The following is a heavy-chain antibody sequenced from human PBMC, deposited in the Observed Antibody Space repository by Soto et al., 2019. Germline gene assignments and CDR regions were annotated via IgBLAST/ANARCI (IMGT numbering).Heavy chain of an antibody. D-gene: IGHD5-12*01. Sequence: QTTLKESGPTLVKPTQTLTLTCTFSGFSLSTTEVAVGWIRQPPGKALEWLALIYWDDDKRYSPSLESRLTISKDTSKTQVVFTMTNMDPVATPTFYFAHRLVSGYDFVFDYWGQGTLVTVSS. CDR2: IYWDDDK. J-gene: IGHJ4*02. CDR1: GFSLSTTEVA. V-gene: IGHV2-5*02. CDR3: AHRLVSGYDFVFDY.